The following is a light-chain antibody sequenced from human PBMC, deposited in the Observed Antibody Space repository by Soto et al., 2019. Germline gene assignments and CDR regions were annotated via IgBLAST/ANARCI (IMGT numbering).Light chain of an antibody. Sequence: QSALSQPASVSGSPGQTITISCTGTSTDVGGYNAVSWYQHHPGKAPKLIIYEVTHRPSGVSDRFSASKSGNTASLTISGLQAEDEADYYCSAYSDIDTKVFGTGTKVTVL. CDR1: STDVGGYNA. V-gene: IGLV2-14*01. CDR2: EVT. J-gene: IGLJ1*01. CDR3: SAYSDIDTKV.